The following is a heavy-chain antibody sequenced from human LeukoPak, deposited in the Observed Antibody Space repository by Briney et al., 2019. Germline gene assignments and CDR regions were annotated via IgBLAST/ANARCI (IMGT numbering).Heavy chain of an antibody. CDR1: GFTFSNHA. Sequence: PGGSLRLSCAASGFTFSNHAMSWVRQTPGKGLQWGSVISGSGRTTEYADSVKGRFTISRDNSKDTLSLQMNSLRVEDTAIYYCAKNVVVKRYIDYWGQGTLVTVSS. CDR2: ISGSGRTT. J-gene: IGHJ4*02. V-gene: IGHV3-23*01. CDR3: AKNVVVKRYIDY. D-gene: IGHD2-15*01.